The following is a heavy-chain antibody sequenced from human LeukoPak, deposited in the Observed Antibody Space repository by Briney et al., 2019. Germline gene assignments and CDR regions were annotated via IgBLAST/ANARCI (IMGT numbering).Heavy chain of an antibody. D-gene: IGHD3-10*01. CDR3: SWEMDGSFGRRLEN. V-gene: IGHV3-15*01. Sequence: PGESLRLSCAASGFNFNAAWMSWVRQTPGKGLEWIGRLKSKGSGGTTGYAAPVKGRFAISRDDSKNTLYLQMNSLKIEDTAVYFCSWEMDGSFGRRLENWGQGTLVTVAS. CDR1: GFNFNAAW. J-gene: IGHJ4*02. CDR2: LKSKGSGGTT.